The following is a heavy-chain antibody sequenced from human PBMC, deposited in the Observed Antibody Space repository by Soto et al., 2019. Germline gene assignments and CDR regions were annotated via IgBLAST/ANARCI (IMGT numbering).Heavy chain of an antibody. Sequence: SETLSLTCTVSSGSISDYYWSWIRQPPGKGLEWIGYISYTGRIIYNPSLKSRVTVSLDTSKNQFSLKLTSVTAADTAMYYCAKSFCSDGIACNWFDPWGQGTLVTVSS. CDR1: SGSISDYY. D-gene: IGHD6-13*01. J-gene: IGHJ5*02. V-gene: IGHV4-59*03. CDR3: AKSFCSDGIACNWFDP. CDR2: ISYTGRI.